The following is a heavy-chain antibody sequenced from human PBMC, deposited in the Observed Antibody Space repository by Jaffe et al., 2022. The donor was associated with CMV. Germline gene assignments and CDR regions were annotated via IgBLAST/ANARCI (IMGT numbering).Heavy chain of an antibody. Sequence: QVQLQQWGAGLLKPSETLSLTCAVYGGSFSGYYWSWIRQPPGKGLEWIGEINHSGSTNYNPSLKSRVTISVDTSKNQFSLKLSSVTAADTAVYYCARAEWIQLWLHYFDYWGQGTLVTVSS. CDR3: ARAEWIQLWLHYFDY. CDR2: INHSGST. V-gene: IGHV4-34*01. CDR1: GGSFSGYY. J-gene: IGHJ4*02. D-gene: IGHD5-18*01.